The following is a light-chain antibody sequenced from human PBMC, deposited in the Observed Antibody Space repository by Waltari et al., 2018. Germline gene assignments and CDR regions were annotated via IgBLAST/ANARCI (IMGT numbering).Light chain of an antibody. CDR3: QQYNDWPPWT. J-gene: IGKJ1*01. V-gene: IGKV3-15*01. CDR2: AAS. Sequence: VMTQSPVSLSVSPGDRVTLPCRASQSVGGNVAWYQQKPGPAPRLLISAASTRATDVPGRFSGSGSGTEFSLTITSVQSEDSALYFCQQYNDWPPWTFGQGTKVEIK. CDR1: QSVGGN.